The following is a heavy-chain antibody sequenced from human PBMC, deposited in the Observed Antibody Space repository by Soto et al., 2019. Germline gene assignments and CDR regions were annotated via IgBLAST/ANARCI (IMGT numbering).Heavy chain of an antibody. CDR2: ISAYNGNT. D-gene: IGHD3-3*01. V-gene: IGHV1-18*01. Sequence: ASVKVSCKASGYTFTSYGISWVRQAPGQGLEWMGWISAYNGNTNYAQKLQGRLTITKDTSKNQVVLTMTNMDPVDTATYYCAHSQPYDFCSGYYGSCFDPWGQGTLVPVSS. CDR3: AHSQPYDFCSGYYGSCFDP. J-gene: IGHJ5*02. CDR1: GYTFTSYG.